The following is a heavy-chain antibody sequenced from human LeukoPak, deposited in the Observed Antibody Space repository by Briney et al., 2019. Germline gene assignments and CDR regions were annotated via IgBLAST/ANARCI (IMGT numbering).Heavy chain of an antibody. D-gene: IGHD6-13*01. Sequence: GASVKVSCTASGYTINSYDNNWVRQATGQGLEWMGWMNPNSGNTGYAQKFQGRVTITRNTSISTAYMELSSLRSEDTAVYYCARGIAAAGSYYCDYWGQGTLVTVSS. J-gene: IGHJ4*02. V-gene: IGHV1-8*03. CDR3: ARGIAAAGSYYCDY. CDR1: GYTINSYD. CDR2: MNPNSGNT.